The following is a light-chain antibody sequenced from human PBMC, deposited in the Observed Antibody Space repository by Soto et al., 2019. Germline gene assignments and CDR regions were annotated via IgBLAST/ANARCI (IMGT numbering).Light chain of an antibody. Sequence: IGLTRSPRTLCLSQEEKAAVSGLASQSVASSHLALYRQKPGQTTRLLIYVSSTTATGVAARFSGSRCGPETTLTINILQSEDVAIYYYRSYNYWTYTFGEGTKVDIK. V-gene: IGKV3-15*01. J-gene: IGKJ4*01. CDR1: QSVASSH. CDR3: RSYNYWTYT. CDR2: VSS.